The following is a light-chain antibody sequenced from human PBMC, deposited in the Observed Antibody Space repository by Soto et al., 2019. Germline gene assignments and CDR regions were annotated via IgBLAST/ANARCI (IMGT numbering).Light chain of an antibody. V-gene: IGKV3-15*01. Sequence: IVSTQSTDILAVSPGETVTLSCRASQSLSDNLAWYQQKPGQAPRLLIFRASSRASGVPARFSGGGSGTEFTPNISTLQSEDFAVYYCQQYGNWPPWTFGPGTKVDIK. CDR2: RAS. CDR1: QSLSDN. J-gene: IGKJ1*01. CDR3: QQYGNWPPWT.